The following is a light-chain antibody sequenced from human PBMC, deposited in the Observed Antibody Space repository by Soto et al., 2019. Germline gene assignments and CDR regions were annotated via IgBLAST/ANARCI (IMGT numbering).Light chain of an antibody. V-gene: IGKV1-27*01. CDR2: AAS. CDR3: QKYFSAPFT. Sequence: DIQMTQSPSSLSASVGDRVTITCRASQAIRNSLAWYQQKPGKVPSLLIYAASTLQPGVPSRFSGSGSGTDFTLTIRSLQPEDVATYYCQKYFSAPFTFGPGTKLGIQ. J-gene: IGKJ3*01. CDR1: QAIRNS.